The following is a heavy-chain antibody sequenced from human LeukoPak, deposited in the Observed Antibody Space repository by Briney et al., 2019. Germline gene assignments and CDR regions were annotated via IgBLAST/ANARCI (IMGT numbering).Heavy chain of an antibody. CDR1: GFTFSSYS. J-gene: IGHJ6*02. Sequence: GGSLRLSCAASGFTFSSYSMNWIRQAPGKGLEWVSHISSSGRLMQYADSVKGRFTITRDNAQNFMSLQMNSLKPEDTAVYYCARDTNNGLDVWGRGTTVTVSS. CDR2: ISSSGRLM. V-gene: IGHV3-48*04. CDR3: ARDTNNGLDV. D-gene: IGHD1-14*01.